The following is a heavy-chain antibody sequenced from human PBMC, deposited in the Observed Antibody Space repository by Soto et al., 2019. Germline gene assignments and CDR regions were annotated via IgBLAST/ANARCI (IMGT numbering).Heavy chain of an antibody. CDR3: ARARWYDAFDV. D-gene: IGHD2-15*01. J-gene: IGHJ3*01. CDR1: GFFISSGNY. CDR2: IFHGGNT. Sequence: SETLSLTXAVSGFFISSGNYRGWIRKPPGKGLEWIGSIFHGGNTYYNPSPKSRVTISVDMSKNQFSLKLNSVTAADTAVYYCARARWYDAFDVWGQGTVVTVSS. V-gene: IGHV4-38-2*01.